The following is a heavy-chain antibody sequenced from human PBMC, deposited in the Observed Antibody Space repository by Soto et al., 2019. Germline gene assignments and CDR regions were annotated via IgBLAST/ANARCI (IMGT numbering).Heavy chain of an antibody. V-gene: IGHV3-30*18. CDR2: ISYDGSNK. Sequence: GGSLRLSCAASGFTFSSYGMHWVRQAPGKGLEWVAVISYDGSNKYYADSVKGRFTISRDNSKNTLYLQMNSLRAEDTAVYYCAKDLLNESVGTVTTSGSGYFDYWGQGTLVTVSS. CDR3: AKDLLNESVGTVTTSGSGYFDY. CDR1: GFTFSSYG. D-gene: IGHD4-17*01. J-gene: IGHJ4*02.